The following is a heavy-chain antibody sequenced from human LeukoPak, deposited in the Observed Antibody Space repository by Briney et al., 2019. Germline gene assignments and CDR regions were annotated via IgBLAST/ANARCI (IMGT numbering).Heavy chain of an antibody. D-gene: IGHD3-16*01. CDR1: GFTFSSSW. J-gene: IGHJ4*02. CDR3: TRDRAYKTFNY. Sequence: GGSLRLSCAASGFTFSSSWMTWVRQAPGKGLEWVAVIRPDGSEAAYVDSVIGRFTISRDNAKNSLFLQMISLRVEDTAVYYCTRDRAYKTFNYWGQGALVTVSS. CDR2: IRPDGSEA. V-gene: IGHV3-7*04.